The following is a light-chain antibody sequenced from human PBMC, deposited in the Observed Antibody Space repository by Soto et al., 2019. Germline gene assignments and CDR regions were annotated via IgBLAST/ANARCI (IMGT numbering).Light chain of an antibody. Sequence: QSFLTQPASVSGSPGQSVTISCTGTSSDVGTYNFVSWYQQHPGKVPKLMIYEVSERPSGVSHRFSGSKSGNTASLTISGLQAEDEADYYCSSYTSTKVLFGGWTKLTVL. J-gene: IGLJ2*01. V-gene: IGLV2-14*01. CDR3: SSYTSTKVL. CDR2: EVS. CDR1: SSDVGTYNF.